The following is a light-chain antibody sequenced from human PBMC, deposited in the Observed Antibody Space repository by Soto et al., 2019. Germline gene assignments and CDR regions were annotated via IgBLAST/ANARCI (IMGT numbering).Light chain of an antibody. CDR2: RSN. CDR3: AAWDDSLSGVV. V-gene: IGLV1-47*01. Sequence: QSVLTQPPSASGTPGQRVTISCSGSSSNIGSNYVYWYQQLPGTAPKLLIYRSNQRPSGVPDRFSASKSGTSASLAISGLRSEDEADYYCAAWDDSLSGVVFGGGTKLTVL. CDR1: SSNIGSNY. J-gene: IGLJ2*01.